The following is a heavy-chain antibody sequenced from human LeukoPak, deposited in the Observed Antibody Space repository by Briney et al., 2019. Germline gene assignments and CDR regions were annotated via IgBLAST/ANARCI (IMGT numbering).Heavy chain of an antibody. J-gene: IGHJ4*02. D-gene: IGHD2-2*02. Sequence: GGSLRLSCAASGFTFSSYAMHWVRQAPGKGLEWVAVISYDGSNKYYADSVKGRFTISRDNSKNTLYLQMNSLRAEDTAVYYCARTWLVDHTRDYWGQGTLVTVSS. V-gene: IGHV3-30-3*01. CDR3: ARTWLVDHTRDY. CDR1: GFTFSSYA. CDR2: ISYDGSNK.